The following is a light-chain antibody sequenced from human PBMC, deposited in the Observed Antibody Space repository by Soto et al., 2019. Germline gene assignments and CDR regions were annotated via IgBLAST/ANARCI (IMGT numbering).Light chain of an antibody. CDR2: SNN. CDR3: AAWDHSLNGPV. V-gene: IGLV1-44*01. Sequence: QSVLTQPPSTSGTPGQRVTISCAGSSSNIGSNTVNWYQQLPGTAPKLLIYSNNQRPSGVPDRFSGSKSGTSASLAISGLQPEDEADYYCAAWDHSLNGPVFGGGTKVTVL. J-gene: IGLJ2*01. CDR1: SSNIGSNT.